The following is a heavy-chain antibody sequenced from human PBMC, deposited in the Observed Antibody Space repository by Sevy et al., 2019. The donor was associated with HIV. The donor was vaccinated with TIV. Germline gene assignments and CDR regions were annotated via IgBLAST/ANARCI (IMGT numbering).Heavy chain of an antibody. CDR3: ARHHYHYDSSGYPLGGAFDI. J-gene: IGHJ3*02. Sequence: SETLSLTCTVSGGSISSGDYYWSWIRQPPGKGLEWIGYIYYSGSTYYNPSLKSRVTISVDTSKNQFSLKLSSVTAADTAVYYCARHHYHYDSSGYPLGGAFDIWGQWTMVTVSS. CDR1: GGSISSGDYY. CDR2: IYYSGST. D-gene: IGHD3-22*01. V-gene: IGHV4-30-4*01.